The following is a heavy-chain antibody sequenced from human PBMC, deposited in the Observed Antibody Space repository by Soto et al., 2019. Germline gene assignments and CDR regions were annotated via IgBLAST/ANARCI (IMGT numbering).Heavy chain of an antibody. CDR1: SGSISSSNW. CDR2: IYHSGST. J-gene: IGHJ4*02. CDR3: ARDPRSSSATFGDY. Sequence: PSETLSLTCAVSSGSISSSNWWSWVRQPPGKGLEWIGEIYHSGSTNYNPSLKSRVTISVDKSKNQFSLKLSSVTAADTAVYYCARDPRSSSATFGDYWGQGTLVTVSS. D-gene: IGHD6-13*01. V-gene: IGHV4-4*02.